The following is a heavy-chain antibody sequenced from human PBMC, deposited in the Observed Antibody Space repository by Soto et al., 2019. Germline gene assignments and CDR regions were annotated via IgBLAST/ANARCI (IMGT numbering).Heavy chain of an antibody. J-gene: IGHJ6*02. CDR1: GGTFSNYA. CDR3: AGVVILVPAASTHYYYDMDV. D-gene: IGHD2-2*01. Sequence: QVQLVQSGAEVRKPGSSVTVSCKASGGTFSNYAISWVLQAPGQGLEWMGGIIPIVGTGSYAQKFQGRVTITADEPTTTAYMELSSLGFEDTAVYCCAGVVILVPAASTHYYYDMDVWGPGTTVTVSS. V-gene: IGHV1-69*01. CDR2: IIPIVGTG.